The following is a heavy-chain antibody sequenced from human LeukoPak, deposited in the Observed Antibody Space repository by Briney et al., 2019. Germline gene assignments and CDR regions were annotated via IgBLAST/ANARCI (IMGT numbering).Heavy chain of an antibody. V-gene: IGHV2-5*02. CDR1: GFSLSTTGVG. CDR2: IYWDDDK. CDR3: AHRPGEFLVWGYHPFDY. D-gene: IGHD3-16*02. J-gene: IGHJ4*02. Sequence: SGPTLVNPTQTLTLTCTFSGFSLSTTGVGVGWIRQSPGKALEWLALIYWDDDKRYSPSLRSRLTITKETSKNQVVLTMTNMDPVDTATYYCAHRPGEFLVWGYHPFDYWGQGTLVTVSS.